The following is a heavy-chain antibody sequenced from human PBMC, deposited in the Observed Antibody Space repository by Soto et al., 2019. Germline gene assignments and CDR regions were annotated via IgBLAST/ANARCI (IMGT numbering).Heavy chain of an antibody. Sequence: ASVCVYCKASGYTFTSYGISWVRQAPGQGLEWMGWISAYNGNTNYAQKLQGRVTMTTDTSTSTAYMELRSLRSDDTAVYYCARDMVVGASNPFDYWGQGTLVTVSS. CDR1: GYTFTSYG. J-gene: IGHJ4*02. D-gene: IGHD1-26*01. V-gene: IGHV1-18*01. CDR3: ARDMVVGASNPFDY. CDR2: ISAYNGNT.